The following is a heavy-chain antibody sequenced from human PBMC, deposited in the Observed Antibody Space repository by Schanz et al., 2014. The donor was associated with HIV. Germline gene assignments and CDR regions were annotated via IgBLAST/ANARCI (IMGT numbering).Heavy chain of an antibody. CDR2: IIPMLGTA. D-gene: IGHD6-13*01. CDR1: GDTFSGYF. CDR3: ARARFGSSWYVTGFGSTDY. Sequence: QVQLVQSGAEVKKPGASVKVSCKASGDTFSGYFMHWVRQAPGQGHEWMGWIIPMLGTATYAQMFQGRVTITADESTNTAYMDLSSLRSEDTALYYCARARFGSSWYVTGFGSTDYWGQGTLVTVSS. V-gene: IGHV1-69*01. J-gene: IGHJ4*02.